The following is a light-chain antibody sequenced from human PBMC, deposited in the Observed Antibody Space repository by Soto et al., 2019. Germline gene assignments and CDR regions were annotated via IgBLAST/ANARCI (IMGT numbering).Light chain of an antibody. V-gene: IGLV2-8*01. CDR1: SSDVGGYNY. CDR2: EVT. J-gene: IGLJ3*02. Sequence: QSALTQPPSASGSPGQAVTISCTGTSSDVGGYNYVSWYQQYPGRAPKLMIYEVTKRPSGVPDRFSGSKSGNTASLTVSGLQAEDEADYSCSSYAASNYLYFVFGGGTKVTVL. CDR3: SSYAASNYLYFV.